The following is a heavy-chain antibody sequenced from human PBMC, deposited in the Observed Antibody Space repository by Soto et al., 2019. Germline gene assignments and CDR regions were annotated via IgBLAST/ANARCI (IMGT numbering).Heavy chain of an antibody. J-gene: IGHJ6*02. V-gene: IGHV1-69*13. D-gene: IGHD3-3*01. Sequence: SVYVACKASGGTFSSYAISWVRQAPGKGLEWMGGIIPIFGTANYAQKFQGRVTITADESTSTAYMELSSLRSEDTAVYYCASEGIESGPTMDVWGQGSTVTFSS. CDR2: IIPIFGTA. CDR3: ASEGIESGPTMDV. CDR1: GGTFSSYA.